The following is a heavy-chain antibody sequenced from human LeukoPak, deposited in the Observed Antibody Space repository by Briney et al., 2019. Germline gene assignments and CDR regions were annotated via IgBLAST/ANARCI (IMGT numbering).Heavy chain of an antibody. J-gene: IGHJ4*02. Sequence: PGKSLRLSCAASGFIFSDSTMHWVRQASGKGLEWVGRIRSKANSYATTYAASVRGRFTISRNDSKNTAYLQMNSLKTEDTAVYYCTRHVVGATREDYWGQGTLVTVPS. D-gene: IGHD1-26*01. V-gene: IGHV3-73*01. CDR2: IRSKANSYAT. CDR1: GFIFSDST. CDR3: TRHVVGATREDY.